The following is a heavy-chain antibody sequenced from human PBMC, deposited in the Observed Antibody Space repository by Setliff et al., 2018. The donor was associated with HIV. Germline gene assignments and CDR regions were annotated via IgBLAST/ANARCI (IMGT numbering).Heavy chain of an antibody. D-gene: IGHD3-3*01. J-gene: IGHJ3*02. CDR2: IGAFNGNT. V-gene: IGHV1-18*01. CDR3: ARLPFITIFGVLNGDDGFDI. Sequence: ASVKVSCKASGYTFTDFGITWVRQAPGQGLEWMGWIGAFNGNTHYPQNLQGRVTMTTDTSTRTAYMELRSLRSDDTAVYYCARLPFITIFGVLNGDDGFDIWGQGTMVTVSS. CDR1: GYTFTDFG.